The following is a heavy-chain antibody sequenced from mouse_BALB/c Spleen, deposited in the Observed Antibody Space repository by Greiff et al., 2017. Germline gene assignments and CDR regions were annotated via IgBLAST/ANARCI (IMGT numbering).Heavy chain of an antibody. CDR1: GFTFSSYG. V-gene: IGHV5-6-3*01. Sequence: EVMLVESGGGLVQPGGSLKLSCAASGFTFSSYGMSWVRQTPDKRLELVATINSNGGSTYYPDSVKGRFTISRDNAKNTLYLQMSSLKSEDTATYYCARDGSYAMEYWGQGTSVTASS. CDR3: ARDGSYAMEY. CDR2: INSNGGST. J-gene: IGHJ4*01.